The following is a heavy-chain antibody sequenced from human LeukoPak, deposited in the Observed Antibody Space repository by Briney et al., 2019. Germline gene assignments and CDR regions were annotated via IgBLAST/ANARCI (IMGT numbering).Heavy chain of an antibody. CDR3: ARSPPGDELGWFDP. J-gene: IGHJ5*02. CDR2: IYYSGST. D-gene: IGHD6-13*01. Sequence: SETLSLTCTVSGASISSGGDYWSWIRQPPGKGLEWIGYIYYSGSTNYNPSLKSRVTISVDTSKNQFSLKLSSVAAADTAVYYCARSPPGDELGWFDPWGHGTPVTVSS. V-gene: IGHV4-61*08. CDR1: GASISSGGDY.